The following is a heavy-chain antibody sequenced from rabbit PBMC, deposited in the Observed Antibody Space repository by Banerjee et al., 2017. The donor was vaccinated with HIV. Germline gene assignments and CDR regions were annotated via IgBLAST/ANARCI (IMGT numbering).Heavy chain of an antibody. CDR3: ASAGSSYTMIYFNL. CDR2: IYGGSSGST. V-gene: IGHV1S40*01. Sequence: QSLEESGGDLVKPGASLTLTCTASRFTLSSSYWICWVRQAPGKGLEWIACIYGGSSGSTYYASWAKGRFTISKTSSTTVTLQMTSLTAADTATYFCASAGSSYTMIYFNLWGQGTLVTVS. CDR1: RFTLSSSYW. D-gene: IGHD5-1*01. J-gene: IGHJ4*01.